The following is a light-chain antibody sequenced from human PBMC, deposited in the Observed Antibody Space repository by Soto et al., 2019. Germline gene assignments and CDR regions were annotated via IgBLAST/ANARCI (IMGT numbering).Light chain of an antibody. V-gene: IGLV2-14*01. CDR3: SSHSATSPYV. J-gene: IGLJ1*01. CDR1: SNDVGGYNY. CDR2: EVS. Sequence: QSVLTQPASVSGSPGQSITISCTGTSNDVGGYNYVSWYQQQPGKAPKLIIYEVSHRPSGISNRFSGSKSGNTASLTISGLHVEDGADYYCSSHSATSPYVFGTGTKLTVL.